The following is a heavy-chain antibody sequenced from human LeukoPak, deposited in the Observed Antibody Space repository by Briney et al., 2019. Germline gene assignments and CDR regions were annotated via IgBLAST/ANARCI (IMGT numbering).Heavy chain of an antibody. D-gene: IGHD2-2*01. Sequence: GGSLRLSCAASGFTFSSYAMSWVRQAPGKGLEWVSAISGSGGSTYYADSVKGRFTISRDNSKNTLYLQMNSLRAEDTAVYYCAKFRVPAAISGKRAHDAFDIWGQGTMVTVSS. J-gene: IGHJ3*02. CDR2: ISGSGGST. CDR1: GFTFSSYA. CDR3: AKFRVPAAISGKRAHDAFDI. V-gene: IGHV3-23*01.